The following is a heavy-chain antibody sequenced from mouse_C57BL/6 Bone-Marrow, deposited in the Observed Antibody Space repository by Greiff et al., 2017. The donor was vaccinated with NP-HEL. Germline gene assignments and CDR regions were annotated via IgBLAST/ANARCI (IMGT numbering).Heavy chain of an antibody. J-gene: IGHJ1*03. Sequence: QVQLQQPGAELVKPGASVKLSCKASGYTFTSYWMHWVKQRPGRGLEWIGRIDPNSGGTKYTEKFKSKATLTVDKPSSTAYMQLSSLTSEDSAVYYCTRKRGGDGNYGYVDVWGTGTTVTVSS. V-gene: IGHV1-72*01. CDR1: GYTFTSYW. CDR2: IDPNSGGT. CDR3: TRKRGGDGNYGYVDV. D-gene: IGHD2-3*01.